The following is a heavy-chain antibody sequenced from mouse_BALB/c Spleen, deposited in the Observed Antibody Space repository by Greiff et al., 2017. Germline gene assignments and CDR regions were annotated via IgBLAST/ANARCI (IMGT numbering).Heavy chain of an antibody. J-gene: IGHJ4*01. V-gene: IGHV1-4*01. Sequence: QVHVKQSGAELARPGASVKMSCKASGYTFTSYTMHWVKQRPGQGLEWIGYINPSSGYTNYNQKFKDKATLTADKSSSTAYMQLSSLTSEDSAVYYCARWDYRYPYYYAMDYWGQGTSVTVSS. D-gene: IGHD2-14*01. CDR2: INPSSGYT. CDR3: ARWDYRYPYYYAMDY. CDR1: GYTFTSYT.